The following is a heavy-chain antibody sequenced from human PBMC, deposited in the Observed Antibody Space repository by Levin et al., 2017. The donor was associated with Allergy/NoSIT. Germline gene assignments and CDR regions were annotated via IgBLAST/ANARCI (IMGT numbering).Heavy chain of an antibody. CDR2: ISWDGGNT. Sequence: QSGGSLRLSCAASGFTFDDYTMHWVRQAPGKGLEWVSLISWDGGNTYYADSVKGRFTISRDNSKNSLYLQMNSLRTEDTALYYCAKDRHDSSGYPYFQHWGQGTLVTVSS. V-gene: IGHV3-43*01. CDR1: GFTFDDYT. J-gene: IGHJ1*01. D-gene: IGHD3-22*01. CDR3: AKDRHDSSGYPYFQH.